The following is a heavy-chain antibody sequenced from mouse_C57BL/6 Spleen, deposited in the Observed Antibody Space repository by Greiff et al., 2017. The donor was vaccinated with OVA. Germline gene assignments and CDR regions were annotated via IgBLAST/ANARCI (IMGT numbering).Heavy chain of an antibody. J-gene: IGHJ4*01. Sequence: QVQLQQSGAELVRPGASVKLSCKASGYTFTDYYINWVKQRPGQGLEWIARIYPGSGNTYYNEKFKGKATLTAEKSSSTAYMQLSSLTSEDSAVYFCARTYGYYYYAMDYWGQGTSVTVSS. D-gene: IGHD2-2*01. CDR3: ARTYGYYYYAMDY. V-gene: IGHV1-76*01. CDR1: GYTFTDYY. CDR2: IYPGSGNT.